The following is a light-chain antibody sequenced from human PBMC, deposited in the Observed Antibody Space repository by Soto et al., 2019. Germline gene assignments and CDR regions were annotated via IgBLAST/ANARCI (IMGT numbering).Light chain of an antibody. V-gene: IGLV1-51*01. CDR1: SSNIGNNY. J-gene: IGLJ2*01. CDR2: DNN. Sequence: QSVLTQPPSVSAAPGQKVTISCSGGSSNIGNNYVSWYQHLPGTAPKLLIYDNNERPSGIPDRFSGSKSGTSATLGITGLQTGDEADYYCGTWDTSLSAVVFGVGTKVTVL. CDR3: GTWDTSLSAVV.